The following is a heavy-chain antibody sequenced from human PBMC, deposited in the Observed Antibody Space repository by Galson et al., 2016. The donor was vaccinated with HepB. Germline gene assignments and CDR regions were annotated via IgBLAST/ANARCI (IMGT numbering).Heavy chain of an antibody. CDR3: ARGPGNYYFDY. V-gene: IGHV1-3*01. D-gene: IGHD1-7*01. J-gene: IGHJ4*02. Sequence: SVKVSCKASGYTFTSYAMHWVRQAPGQRLEWMGSINAGNGNTKYSQKFQGRVTITRDSSASTAYMKLSSLRSEDTAVYYCARGPGNYYFDYWGQGTLVTVSS. CDR2: INAGNGNT. CDR1: GYTFTSYA.